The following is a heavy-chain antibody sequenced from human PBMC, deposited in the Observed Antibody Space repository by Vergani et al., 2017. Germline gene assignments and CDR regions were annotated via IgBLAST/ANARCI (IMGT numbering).Heavy chain of an antibody. CDR3: ARDAYYYDSSGYYSTPFDY. Sequence: QVQLVQSGAEVKKPGSSVKVSCKASGGTFSSYAISWVRQAPGQGLEWMGGIIPIFGTANYAQTFQGRVTITADESTSTAYMEMSSLRSEDTAVYYCARDAYYYDSSGYYSTPFDYWGQGTLVTVSS. J-gene: IGHJ4*02. D-gene: IGHD3-22*01. CDR2: IIPIFGTA. CDR1: GGTFSSYA. V-gene: IGHV1-69*01.